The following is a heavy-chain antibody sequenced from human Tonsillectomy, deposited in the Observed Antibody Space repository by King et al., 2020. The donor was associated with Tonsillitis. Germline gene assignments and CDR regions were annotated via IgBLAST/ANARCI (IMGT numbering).Heavy chain of an antibody. J-gene: IGHJ3*02. CDR2: IYYRGRT. CDR3: AREISLADAFDI. D-gene: IGHD1-1*01. Sequence: QLQESGPGLVKPSETLSLTCTVSGGSISSYYWSWIRQPPGKGLEWIGYIYYRGRTNYNPSLKSRVTMSVDTSKSQFSLKLSSVTAADTAVYYCAREISLADAFDIWGQGTMVTVSS. V-gene: IGHV4-59*01. CDR1: GGSISSYY.